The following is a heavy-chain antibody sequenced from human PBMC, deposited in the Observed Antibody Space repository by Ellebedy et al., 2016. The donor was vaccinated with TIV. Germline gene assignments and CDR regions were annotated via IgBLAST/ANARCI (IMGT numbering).Heavy chain of an antibody. CDR3: ARSIETGWPRPPDY. J-gene: IGHJ4*02. D-gene: IGHD1-14*01. Sequence: PGGSLRLSCAASGFTFSDYYMSWIRQAPGKGLEWVSYISSSGNTIYYVDSVKGRFTISSDNAKKSLYLQLNSLRAEDTAVYYCARSIETGWPRPPDYWGQGTLVTVAS. V-gene: IGHV3-11*01. CDR2: ISSSGNTI. CDR1: GFTFSDYY.